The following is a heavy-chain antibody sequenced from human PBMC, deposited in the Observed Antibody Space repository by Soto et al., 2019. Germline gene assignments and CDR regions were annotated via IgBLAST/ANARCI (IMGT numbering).Heavy chain of an antibody. CDR2: IHYSGST. CDR1: GGSINNYY. J-gene: IGHJ6*03. D-gene: IGHD1-20*01. V-gene: IGHV4-59*08. Sequence: QVQLQESGPGLVKPSETLSLTCTVSGGSINNYYWSWIRQPPGKGLEWIGYIHYSGSTNYNPSLESRATLSVDTSKIQSSLTLNSVTAADTAVYFCAILTHRQIPYNFCWYIHGWGKGSTVIVSS. CDR3: AILTHRQIPYNFCWYIHG.